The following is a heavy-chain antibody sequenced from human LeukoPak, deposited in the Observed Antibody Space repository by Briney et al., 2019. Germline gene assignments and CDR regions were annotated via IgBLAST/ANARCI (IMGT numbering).Heavy chain of an antibody. J-gene: IGHJ4*02. V-gene: IGHV1-8*01. CDR2: MNPNSGNT. CDR1: GCTFTTYD. CDR3: ARRNTAMVAGLDY. Sequence: ASVKVSCKASGCTFTTYDINWVRQATGQGLEWMGWMNPNSGNTGYAQKFQGRVTMTRNTSISTAFMELSGLRSEDTAVYFCARRNTAMVAGLDYWGQGSLATVSS. D-gene: IGHD5-18*01.